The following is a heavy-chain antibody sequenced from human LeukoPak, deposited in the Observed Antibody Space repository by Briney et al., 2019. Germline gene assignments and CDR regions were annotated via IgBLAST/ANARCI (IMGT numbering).Heavy chain of an antibody. CDR3: ARSGSGSYYYYYYYGMDV. J-gene: IGHJ6*04. D-gene: IGHD3-10*01. V-gene: IGHV3-33*01. Sequence: GRSLRLSCAASGFTFSGYGMHWVRQAPGKGLEWVAVIWYDGSNKYYADSVKGRFTISRDNSKNTLYLQMNSLRAKDTAVYYCARSGSGSYYYYYYYGMDVWGKGTTVTVSS. CDR2: IWYDGSNK. CDR1: GFTFSGYG.